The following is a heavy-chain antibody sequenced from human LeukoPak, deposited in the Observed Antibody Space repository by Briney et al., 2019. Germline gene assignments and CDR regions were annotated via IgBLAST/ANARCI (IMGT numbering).Heavy chain of an antibody. D-gene: IGHD6-19*01. CDR3: ARVLGYSSGWSNFDY. CDR1: GGSISSSSYY. V-gene: IGHV4-39*07. Sequence: SETLSLTCTVSGGSISSSSYYWGWIRQPPGKGLEWIGSIYYSGSTYYNPSLKSRVTISVDTSKNQFSLKLSSVTAADTAVYYCARVLGYSSGWSNFDYWGQGTLVTVSS. CDR2: IYYSGST. J-gene: IGHJ4*02.